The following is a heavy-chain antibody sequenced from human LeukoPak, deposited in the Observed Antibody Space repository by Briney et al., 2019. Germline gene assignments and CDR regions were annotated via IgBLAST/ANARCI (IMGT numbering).Heavy chain of an antibody. J-gene: IGHJ6*02. CDR2: ISWNSGSI. Sequence: GGSLRLSCAASGFTFDDYAMHWVRQAPGKGLEWVSGISWNSGSIGYADSVKGRFTISRDNAKNSLYLQMNSLRAEDTALYYCAKDMSSGWYDRYYYYGMDVWGQGTTATVSS. CDR1: GFTFDDYA. CDR3: AKDMSSGWYDRYYYYGMDV. V-gene: IGHV3-9*01. D-gene: IGHD6-19*01.